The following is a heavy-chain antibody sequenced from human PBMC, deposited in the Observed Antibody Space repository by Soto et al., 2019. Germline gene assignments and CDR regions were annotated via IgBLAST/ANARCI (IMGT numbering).Heavy chain of an antibody. D-gene: IGHD5-12*01. CDR3: ARGGVATTSPIAVVGSVPFDY. CDR2: IYYSGST. J-gene: IGHJ4*02. Sequence: SETLSLTCTVSGGSISSYYWSWIRQPPGKGLEWIGYIYYSGSTNYNPSLKSRVTISVDTSKNQFSLKLSSVTAADTAVYYCARGGVATTSPIAVVGSVPFDYWGQGTLVTVSS. V-gene: IGHV4-59*08. CDR1: GGSISSYY.